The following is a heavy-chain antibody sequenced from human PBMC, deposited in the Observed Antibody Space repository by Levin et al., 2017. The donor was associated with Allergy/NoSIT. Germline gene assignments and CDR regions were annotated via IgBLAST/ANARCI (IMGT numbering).Heavy chain of an antibody. D-gene: IGHD3-9*01. J-gene: IGHJ4*02. CDR2: INHRGNT. Sequence: SSETLSLTCAVYAESFNGNYWSWIRQPPGKGLEWIGEINHRGNTNYNPSLKNRVTISVDTSKNQFSLNLNSVTAADTAVYFCARTYDILSGFTSFDLWGQGTLVTVSS. V-gene: IGHV4-34*01. CDR3: ARTYDILSGFTSFDL. CDR1: AESFNGNY.